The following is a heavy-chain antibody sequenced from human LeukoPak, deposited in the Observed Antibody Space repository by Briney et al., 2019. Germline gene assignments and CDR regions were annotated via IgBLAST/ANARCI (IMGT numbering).Heavy chain of an antibody. CDR2: IYYTGKN. Sequence: PSETLSLTCAVSGGSINSHYWGWIRQPPGKGLQWIGDIYYTGKNNYNPSLKSRVTISLDTSKDHLSLNLTSVLAADTAIYYCMRRDTGWNSFDYWGQGILVTVSS. D-gene: IGHD6-19*01. CDR1: GGSINSHY. J-gene: IGHJ4*02. V-gene: IGHV4-59*08. CDR3: MRRDTGWNSFDY.